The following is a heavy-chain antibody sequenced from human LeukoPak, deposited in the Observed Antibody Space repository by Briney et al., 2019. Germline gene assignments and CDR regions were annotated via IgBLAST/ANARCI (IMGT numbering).Heavy chain of an antibody. Sequence: SETLSLTCTVSGGSISSGGYYWSWIRQHPGKGLEWIGYIYYSGSTYYNPSLKSRVTISVDTSKNQFSLKLSSVTAADTAVYYCARAYMTTVAPGYFDYWGQEPWSPSPQ. V-gene: IGHV4-31*03. CDR1: GGSISSGGYY. CDR2: IYYSGST. D-gene: IGHD4-23*01. CDR3: ARAYMTTVAPGYFDY. J-gene: IGHJ4*01.